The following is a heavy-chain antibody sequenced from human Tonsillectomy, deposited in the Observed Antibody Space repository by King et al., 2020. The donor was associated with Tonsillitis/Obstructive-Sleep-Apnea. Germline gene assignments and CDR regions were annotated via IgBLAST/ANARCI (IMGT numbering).Heavy chain of an antibody. CDR2: INTDGSST. CDR1: GFTFSSYW. Sequence: VQLVESGGGLVQPGGSLRLSCAASGFTFSSYWMHWVRQAPGKGLMWVSRINTDGSSTSYADSVKGRFTISRDNAKNTLHLQMNSLRAEDTAVYYCATSRTFDYWGQGTLVTVSS. J-gene: IGHJ4*02. V-gene: IGHV3-74*01. CDR3: ATSRTFDY.